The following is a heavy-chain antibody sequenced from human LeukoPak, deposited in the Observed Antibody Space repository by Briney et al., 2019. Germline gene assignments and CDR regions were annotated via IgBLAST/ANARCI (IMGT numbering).Heavy chain of an antibody. CDR2: ISGSGGST. CDR1: GFTFSSYA. Sequence: PGGSLRLSCAASGFTFSSYAMSWVRQAPGKGLEWVSAISGSGGSTYYADSVKGRFTISRDNSKNTLYLQMNSLRAEDTVVYYCAKADYYDSSGYSDYWGQGTLVTVSS. D-gene: IGHD3-22*01. V-gene: IGHV3-23*01. CDR3: AKADYYDSSGYSDY. J-gene: IGHJ4*02.